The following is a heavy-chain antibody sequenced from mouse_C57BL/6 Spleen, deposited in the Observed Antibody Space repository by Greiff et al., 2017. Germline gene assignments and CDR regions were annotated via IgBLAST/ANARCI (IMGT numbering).Heavy chain of an antibody. J-gene: IGHJ4*01. Sequence: QVQLQQSGAELVRPGASVKMSCKASGYTFTSYTMHWVKQRPGQGLEWIGYINPSSGYTKYNQKFKDKATLTADKSSSTAYMQMSSLTSEDSAVYYCARAQNNNYDYAMDYWGQGTSVTVSS. D-gene: IGHD2-12*01. V-gene: IGHV1-4*01. CDR2: INPSSGYT. CDR1: GYTFTSYT. CDR3: ARAQNNNYDYAMDY.